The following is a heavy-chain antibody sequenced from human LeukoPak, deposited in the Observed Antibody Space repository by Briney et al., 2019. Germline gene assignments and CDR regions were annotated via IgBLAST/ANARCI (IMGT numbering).Heavy chain of an antibody. CDR1: GGTXSSYA. D-gene: IGHD6-13*01. J-gene: IGHJ5*02. CDR3: ARDMVGLAANGNWFDP. Sequence: SVKVSCKASGGTXSSYAISWVRQAPGQGLEWMGGIIPIFGTANYAQKFQGRVTITADESTSTAYMELSSLRSEDTAVYYCARDMVGLAANGNWFDPWGQGTLDTVSS. V-gene: IGHV1-69*13. CDR2: IIPIFGTA.